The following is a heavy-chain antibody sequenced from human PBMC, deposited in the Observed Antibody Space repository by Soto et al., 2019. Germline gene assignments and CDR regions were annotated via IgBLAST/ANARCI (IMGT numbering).Heavy chain of an antibody. V-gene: IGHV1-69*01. Sequence: QVQLVQSGAEVKMPGSSVKVSCTASGGTFDTYALSWVRQAPGQGRYWLGGIIPIFTKPTYARKFQGRITITADASTTTVYLDLSSLTSDDTAVYYCARTGDIVVVGAFYYVMDVWGQGTTVIVSS. CDR2: IIPIFTKP. CDR3: ARTGDIVVVGAFYYVMDV. D-gene: IGHD2-2*01. CDR1: GGTFDTYA. J-gene: IGHJ6*02.